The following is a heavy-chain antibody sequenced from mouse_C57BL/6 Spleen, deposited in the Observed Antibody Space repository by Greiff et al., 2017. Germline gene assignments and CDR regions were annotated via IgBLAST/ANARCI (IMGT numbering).Heavy chain of an antibody. J-gene: IGHJ2*01. V-gene: IGHV1-59*01. CDR3: ARSNYGSSYFDY. Sequence: VQLQQPGAELVRPGTSVKLSCKASGYTFTSYWMHWVKQRPGQGLEWIGVIDPSDSYTNYNQKFQGKATLTADTSSSTAYMQLSSLTSADSAVYYCARSNYGSSYFDYWGQGTTLTVSS. D-gene: IGHD1-1*01. CDR2: IDPSDSYT. CDR1: GYTFTSYW.